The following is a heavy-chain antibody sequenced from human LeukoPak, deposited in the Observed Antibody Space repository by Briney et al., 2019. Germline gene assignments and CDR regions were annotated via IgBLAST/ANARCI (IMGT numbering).Heavy chain of an antibody. CDR1: GFTFSLFG. CDR2: ISSSRRTI. Sequence: GGSLRLSCAASGFTFSLFGMTWIRQAPGKGLEWISYISSSRRTINYADSVKGRFTISRDNAKNSLYLQMNNLRAEDTAVYYCARDGDSGGYYYGPFDNWGQGTLVTVSS. CDR3: ARDGDSGGYYYGPFDN. D-gene: IGHD3-22*01. J-gene: IGHJ4*02. V-gene: IGHV3-48*04.